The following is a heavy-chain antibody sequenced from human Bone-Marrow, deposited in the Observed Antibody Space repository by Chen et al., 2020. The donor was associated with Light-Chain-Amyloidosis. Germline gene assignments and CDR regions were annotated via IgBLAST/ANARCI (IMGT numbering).Heavy chain of an antibody. D-gene: IGHD2-8*02. J-gene: IGHJ3*02. CDR2: IKQDGSKN. CDR1: EFTFTNFW. CDR3: ARDRGWWTFDI. Sequence: VQLVESGGGLVQPGGSLRLSCTASEFTFTNFWMIWVRQAPGKGLEWVANIKQDGSKNYYVDSVKGRFTISRDNAKNSLYLQMNSLRAEDTAVYYCARDRGWWTFDIWGQGTMVTVSS. V-gene: IGHV3-7*01.